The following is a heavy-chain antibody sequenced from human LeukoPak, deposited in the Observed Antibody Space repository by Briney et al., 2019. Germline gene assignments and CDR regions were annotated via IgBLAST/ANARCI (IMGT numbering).Heavy chain of an antibody. J-gene: IGHJ5*02. V-gene: IGHV4-39*01. CDR2: IYYSGTT. D-gene: IGHD3-10*01. CDR3: ASELKTYRSGSGSCPETNWFDP. CDR1: GGSISSSSHY. Sequence: SETLSLTCTVSGGSISSSSHYWAWIRQPPGKGLEWIGSIYYSGTTYYNPSLKSRVTISVDTSKNQFSLKLSSVTAADTAVYSCASELKTYRSGSGSCPETNWFDPWGQGTLVTVSS.